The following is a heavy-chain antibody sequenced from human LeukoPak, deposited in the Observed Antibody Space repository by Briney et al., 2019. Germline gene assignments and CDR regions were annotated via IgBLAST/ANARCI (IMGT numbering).Heavy chain of an antibody. CDR2: INGDGTTT. CDR3: ARSISGIYSFDY. CDR1: KFTFSNYW. D-gene: IGHD1-26*01. V-gene: IGHV3-74*01. J-gene: IGHJ4*02. Sequence: GSLRLSCAASKFTFSNYWMHWGRQAPGKGMVWVSHINGDGTTTTHADSVTGRFTISRDNAKNKLYLQMNSLRAEDTAVYYCARSISGIYSFDYWGQGPLVTVSS.